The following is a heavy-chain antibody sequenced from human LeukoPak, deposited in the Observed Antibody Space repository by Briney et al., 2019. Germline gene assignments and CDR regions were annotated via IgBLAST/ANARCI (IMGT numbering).Heavy chain of an antibody. CDR3: ARYYYGSGRDRLDY. CDR1: GGSFSGYY. CDR2: INHSGST. Sequence: SETLSLTCAVYGGSFSGYYWSWIRQPPGKGLEWIGEINHSGSTNYNPSLKSRVTISVDTSKNQFSLKLSSVTAADTAVYYCARYYYGSGRDRLDYWGQGTLVTVSS. D-gene: IGHD3-10*01. V-gene: IGHV4-34*01. J-gene: IGHJ4*02.